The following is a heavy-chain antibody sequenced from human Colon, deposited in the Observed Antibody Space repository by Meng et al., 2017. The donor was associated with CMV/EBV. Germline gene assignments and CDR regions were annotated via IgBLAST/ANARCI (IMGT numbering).Heavy chain of an antibody. Sequence: GGSLRLSCAASGFTFSSYWMSWVRQAPGKGLEWVANIQVDGSKKYYVDSVKGRFTISRDNAKNSVYLQMDSLRAEDTAVYYCASTSGYWGQGTLVTVSS. D-gene: IGHD2/OR15-2a*01. V-gene: IGHV3-7*01. J-gene: IGHJ4*02. CDR3: ASTSGY. CDR1: GFTFSSYW. CDR2: IQVDGSKK.